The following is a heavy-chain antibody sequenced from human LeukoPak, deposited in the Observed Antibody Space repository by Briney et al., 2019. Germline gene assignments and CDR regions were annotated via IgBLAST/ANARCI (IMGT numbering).Heavy chain of an antibody. CDR2: VDPEDGET. D-gene: IGHD4-23*01. CDR3: AKGTVVGRGYYAMDV. J-gene: IGHJ6*02. V-gene: IGHV1-69-2*01. CDR1: GYTFTDNY. Sequence: ASVKISCKVSGYTFTDNYMHWVQQAPGKGLEWMGLVDPEDGETIYAENFQGRITITADTSTDTAYMELTSLRSEDTALYYCAKGTVVGRGYYAMDVWGQGTTVTVSS.